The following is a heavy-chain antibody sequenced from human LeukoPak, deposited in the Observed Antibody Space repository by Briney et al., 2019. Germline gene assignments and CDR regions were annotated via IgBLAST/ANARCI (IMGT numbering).Heavy chain of an antibody. Sequence: PSETLSLTCAVYGGSFSGYYWSWIRQPPGKGLEWIGEINHSGSTNYNPSLKSRVTISVDTSKNQSSLKLSSVTAADTAVYYCARGPTKGVDNWFDPWGQGTLVTVSS. V-gene: IGHV4-34*01. CDR3: ARGPTKGVDNWFDP. CDR1: GGSFSGYY. D-gene: IGHD2-8*01. CDR2: INHSGST. J-gene: IGHJ5*02.